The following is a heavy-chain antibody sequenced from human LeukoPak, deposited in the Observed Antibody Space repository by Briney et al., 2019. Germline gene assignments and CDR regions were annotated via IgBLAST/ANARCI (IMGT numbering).Heavy chain of an antibody. J-gene: IGHJ5*02. CDR3: ASSGYYYDSRPNNWFDP. CDR2: IYHSGST. D-gene: IGHD3-22*01. CDR1: SDSISSTYW. V-gene: IGHV4-4*02. Sequence: SETLSLTCAVSSDSISSTYWWTWVRRPPGKGLEWIGEIYHSGSTNYNPSLKSRLTISVDKSKNQFSLKLSSVTAADTAVYYCASSGYYYDSRPNNWFDPWGQGTLVTVSS.